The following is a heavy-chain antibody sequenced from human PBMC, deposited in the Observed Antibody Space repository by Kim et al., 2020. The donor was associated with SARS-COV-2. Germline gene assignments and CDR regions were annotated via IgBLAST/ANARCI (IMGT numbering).Heavy chain of an antibody. CDR1: GYTFRSYG. Sequence: ASVKVSCKASGYTFRSYGIGWVRQAPGQGLEWMGWISVYNGNTKYAPKLQDRVILTTDTSTNTAYMELRSLRSDDTAVYYCARAETPTGFSSVWHTEFDYWGQGALVTVSS. V-gene: IGHV1-18*01. CDR2: ISVYNGNT. CDR3: ARAETPTGFSSVWHTEFDY. J-gene: IGHJ4*02. D-gene: IGHD6-19*01.